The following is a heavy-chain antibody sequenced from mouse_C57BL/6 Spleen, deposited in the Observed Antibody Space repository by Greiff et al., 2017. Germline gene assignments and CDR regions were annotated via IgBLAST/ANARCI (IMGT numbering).Heavy chain of an antibody. CDR2: IDPSDSET. J-gene: IGHJ2*01. Sequence: QVQLQQPGAELVRPGSSVKLSCKASGYTFTSYWMHWVKQRPIQGLEWIGNIDPSDSETHYNQKFKDKATLTVDKSSSTAYMQLSSLTSEDSAVYYCARSPLFITTVVAPDYWGQGTTLTVSS. V-gene: IGHV1-52*01. CDR3: ARSPLFITTVVAPDY. CDR1: GYTFTSYW. D-gene: IGHD1-1*01.